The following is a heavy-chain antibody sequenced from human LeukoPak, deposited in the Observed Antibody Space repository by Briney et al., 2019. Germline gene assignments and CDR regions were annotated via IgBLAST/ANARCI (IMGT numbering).Heavy chain of an antibody. CDR2: IKQDGREK. CDR3: ARADSSIAARLSRSSIFNYYYYMDV. D-gene: IGHD6-6*01. J-gene: IGHJ6*03. Sequence: GGSLRPSCAASGFTLISYWMTWVRQAPGKGLEWVANIKQDGREKYYVDSVKGRFTISRDNAKNSLYLQMNSLRDEDTAVYYCARADSSIAARLSRSSIFNYYYYMDVWGKGTTVTVSS. V-gene: IGHV3-7*01. CDR1: GFTLISYW.